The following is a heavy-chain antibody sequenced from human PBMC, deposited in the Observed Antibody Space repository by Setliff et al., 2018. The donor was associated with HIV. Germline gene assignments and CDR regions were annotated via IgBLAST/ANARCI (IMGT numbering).Heavy chain of an antibody. V-gene: IGHV4-34*01. D-gene: IGHD6-19*01. CDR1: GGSFSGYY. J-gene: IGHJ6*03. Sequence: SETLSLTCAVYGGSFSGYYWSWIRQPPGKGLEWIGEINHSGSTNYNPSLKGRVAISVDTSRNQFSLRVTSVTAADTAVYYCARVPPRIAVAGLYMDVWGKGTTVTVSS. CDR3: ARVPPRIAVAGLYMDV. CDR2: INHSGST.